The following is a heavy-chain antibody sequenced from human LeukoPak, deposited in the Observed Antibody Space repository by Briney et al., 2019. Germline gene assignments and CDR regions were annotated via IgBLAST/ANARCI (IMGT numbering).Heavy chain of an antibody. J-gene: IGHJ4*02. Sequence: ASVKVSCKASGYTFTGYYMHRVRQAPGQGLEWMGWINPNSGGTNYAQKFQGRVTMTRDTSISTAYMELSRLRSDDTAVYYCARDLISDDYGDYVYPNYFDYWGQGTLVTVSS. CDR2: INPNSGGT. D-gene: IGHD4-17*01. CDR1: GYTFTGYY. V-gene: IGHV1-2*02. CDR3: ARDLISDDYGDYVYPNYFDY.